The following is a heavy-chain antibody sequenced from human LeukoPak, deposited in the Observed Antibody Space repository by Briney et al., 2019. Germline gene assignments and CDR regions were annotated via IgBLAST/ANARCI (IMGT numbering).Heavy chain of an antibody. CDR1: GFTFSSYA. J-gene: IGHJ4*02. V-gene: IGHV3-30-3*01. CDR2: ISYDGSNK. Sequence: GRSLRLSCAASGFTFSSYAMHWVRQAPGKGLEWVAVISYDGSNKYYADSVKGRFTISRDNSKNTLYLQMNSLRAEDTAVYYCARDMDTAMYYFDYWGQGTLVTVSS. CDR3: ARDMDTAMYYFDY. D-gene: IGHD5-18*01.